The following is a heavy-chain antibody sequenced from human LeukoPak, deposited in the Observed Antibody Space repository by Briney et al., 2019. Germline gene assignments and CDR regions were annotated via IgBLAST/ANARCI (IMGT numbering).Heavy chain of an antibody. V-gene: IGHV3-7*01. D-gene: IGHD6-13*01. CDR1: GFTFSSYW. Sequence: GGFLRLSCAASGFTFSSYWMSWVRQAPGKGLEWVANIKQDGSEKYYVDSVKGRFTISRDNAKNSLYLQMNSLTAEDTAVYYCVLAAAGTENWGQGTLVTVSS. CDR2: IKQDGSEK. J-gene: IGHJ4*02. CDR3: VLAAAGTEN.